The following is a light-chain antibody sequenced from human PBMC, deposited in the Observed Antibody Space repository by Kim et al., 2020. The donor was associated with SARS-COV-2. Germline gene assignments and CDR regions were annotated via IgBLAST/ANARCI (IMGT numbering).Light chain of an antibody. J-gene: IGLJ2*01. CDR2: EVS. Sequence: PGQSITISCTGTSSDVGSYNLGSWYQQHPGKAPKLMIYEVSKRPSGVSNRFSGSKSGNTASLTISGLQAEDEADYYCCSYAGSVVFGGGTQLTVL. CDR1: SSDVGSYNL. V-gene: IGLV2-23*02. CDR3: CSYAGSVV.